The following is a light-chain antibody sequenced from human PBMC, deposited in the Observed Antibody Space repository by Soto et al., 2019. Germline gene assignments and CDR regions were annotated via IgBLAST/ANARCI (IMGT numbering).Light chain of an antibody. CDR2: NTN. J-gene: IGLJ1*01. V-gene: IGLV8-61*01. Sequence: QTVVTQEPSFSVSPGGTVTLTCGLSSDSVSASHFPSWYQQTPGQAPRTLIYNTNTRSSGVPDRFSGSKSGNTASLTISGLQAEDEAEYYCSSYTNINTRAGVFGTGTKLTVL. CDR1: SDSVSASHF. CDR3: SSYTNINTRAGV.